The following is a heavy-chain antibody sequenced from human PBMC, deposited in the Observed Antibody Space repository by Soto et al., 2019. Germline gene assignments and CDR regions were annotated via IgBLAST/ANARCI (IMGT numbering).Heavy chain of an antibody. D-gene: IGHD3-10*01. CDR2: IYYSGST. CDR1: GGSISSYY. CDR3: ARARITMVREIIKYNMDV. V-gene: IGHV4-59*01. Sequence: ASETLSLTCTVSGGSISSYYWSWIRQPPGKGLEWIGYIYYSGSTNSNPSLQSRVTISVDTSNNQFSLKLRSVTAADTAVYYCARARITMVREIIKYNMDVWGPGTTVTVSS. J-gene: IGHJ6*02.